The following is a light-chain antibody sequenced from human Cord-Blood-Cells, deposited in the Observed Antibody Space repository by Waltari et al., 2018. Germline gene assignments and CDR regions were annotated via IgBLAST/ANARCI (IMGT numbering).Light chain of an antibody. V-gene: IGLV2-11*01. CDR2: DVS. Sequence: QSALTQPRSVSGSPGQSVTISCTGPSSDVGGYNYVSWYQQHPGKAPKLMIYDVSKRPSGLPDRFSGSKSGNTASLTISGLQAEDEADYYCCSYAGSYVFGTGTKVTVL. CDR3: CSYAGSYV. CDR1: SSDVGGYNY. J-gene: IGLJ1*01.